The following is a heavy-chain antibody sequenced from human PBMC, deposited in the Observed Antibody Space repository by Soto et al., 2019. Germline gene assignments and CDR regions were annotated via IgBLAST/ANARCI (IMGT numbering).Heavy chain of an antibody. Sequence: QLQLQESGPGLVKPSETLSLTCTVSGGSISSSSYYWGWIRQPPGKGLEWIGGVHYSGSTYYNPSLKSRVTISVDTSKNQFSLKLSSVTAADTAVYYCASSSSWHIIDYWGQGTLVTVSS. J-gene: IGHJ4*02. V-gene: IGHV4-39*01. CDR3: ASSSSWHIIDY. D-gene: IGHD6-13*01. CDR1: GGSISSSSYY. CDR2: VHYSGST.